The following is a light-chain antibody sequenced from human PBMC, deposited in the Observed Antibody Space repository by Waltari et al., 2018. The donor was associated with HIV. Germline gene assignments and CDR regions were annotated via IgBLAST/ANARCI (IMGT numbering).Light chain of an antibody. CDR3: QQRTNGPPLFT. CDR1: QSVVSY. J-gene: IGKJ3*01. Sequence: EIVLHQSPATLPLPPWVRPTLSCRASQSVVSYLAWYQKKPGQAPRLLIYDASHRATGIPARFSGSGSGTAFTLTISSLEPEDFALYYCQQRTNGPPLFTFGPGTKVDIK. V-gene: IGKV3-11*01. CDR2: DAS.